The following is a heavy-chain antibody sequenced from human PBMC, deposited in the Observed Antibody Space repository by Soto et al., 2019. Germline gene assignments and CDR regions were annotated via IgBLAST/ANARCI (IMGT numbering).Heavy chain of an antibody. CDR2: IYSDGTI. V-gene: IGHV3-53*01. CDR3: LAAQMVLTY. J-gene: IGHJ4*02. CDR1: GFTVTNNH. Sequence: EVQLVASGGGLFQPGESLSLSCAASGFTVTNNHMSWVRQAPGKGLEWLSIIYSDGTIYYADSVQGRSTISRDNSKNTLYLQTNSLRAEDTAFYYCLAAQMVLTYWGQGTLVTVSS. D-gene: IGHD2-8*01.